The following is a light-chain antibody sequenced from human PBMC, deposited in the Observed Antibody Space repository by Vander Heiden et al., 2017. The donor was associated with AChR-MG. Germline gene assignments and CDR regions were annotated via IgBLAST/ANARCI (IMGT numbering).Light chain of an antibody. CDR2: DTS. V-gene: IGKV3-11*01. CDR1: QSVSSY. Sequence: EVVLTQSPATLCLSPGERATLSCRASQSVSSYFAWYQQKPGQATRLLIYDTSNRATGIPARFSGSGSGTDFTLTISSLEPEDSAVYYCQQRSDWPPSITFGQGTRLEIK. CDR3: QQRSDWPPSIT. J-gene: IGKJ5*01.